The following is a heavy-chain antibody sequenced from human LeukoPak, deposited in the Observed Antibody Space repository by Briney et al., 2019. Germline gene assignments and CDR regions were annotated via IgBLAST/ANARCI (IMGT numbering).Heavy chain of an antibody. D-gene: IGHD3-9*01. Sequence: PSQTLSLTCTVSGGSIGSGSYDWSWIRQPAGKGLEWIGRIYTSGSTNYNPSLKSRVTISVDTSKNQFSLKLSSVTAADTAVYYCARGGDWFDYWGQGTLVTVSS. CDR1: GGSIGSGSYD. CDR3: ARGGDWFDY. V-gene: IGHV4-61*02. CDR2: IYTSGST. J-gene: IGHJ4*02.